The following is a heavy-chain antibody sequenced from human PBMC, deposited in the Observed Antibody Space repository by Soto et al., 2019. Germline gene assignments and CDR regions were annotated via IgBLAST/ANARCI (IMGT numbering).Heavy chain of an antibody. D-gene: IGHD2-2*01. J-gene: IGHJ4*02. Sequence: EVQLLESGGGLVQPGGSLRLSCAASGFTFSSYDMSWVRQAPGKGLEWVSTISSSGDNTYYADSVKGRFTISRDSSKNTLYLQMNSLRAEDTALYYCAKGRSVTTSSPDYWGQGTLVTVSS. CDR3: AKGRSVTTSSPDY. CDR2: ISSSGDNT. CDR1: GFTFSSYD. V-gene: IGHV3-23*01.